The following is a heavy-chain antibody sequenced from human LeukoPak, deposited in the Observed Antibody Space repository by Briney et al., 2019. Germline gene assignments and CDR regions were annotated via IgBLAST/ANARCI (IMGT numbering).Heavy chain of an antibody. CDR1: GGSFSGYY. Sequence: SETLSLTCAVYGGSFSGYYWSWIRQPPGKGLEWNGEINHSGSTNYNPSLKSRVTISVDTSKNQFSLKLSSVTAADTAVYYCARTENHCSSTSCYVYWGQGTLVTVSS. CDR3: ARTENHCSSTSCYVY. CDR2: INHSGST. V-gene: IGHV4-34*01. J-gene: IGHJ4*02. D-gene: IGHD2-2*01.